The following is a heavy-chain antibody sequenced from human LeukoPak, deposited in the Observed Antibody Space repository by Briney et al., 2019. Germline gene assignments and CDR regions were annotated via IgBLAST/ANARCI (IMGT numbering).Heavy chain of an antibody. CDR2: IYYSGST. J-gene: IGHJ4*02. CDR3: ARDPRYSGYDCPNKAAFDC. D-gene: IGHD5-12*01. V-gene: IGHV4-39*07. Sequence: SEPLSLTCTVSGGSISSSSYYWGWIRRQRGKGMEWIESIYYSGSTYYNPSLKSRVTISVDTSNIQFSLKLSAVTAADTALYYCARDPRYSGYDCPNKAAFDCWGQGTLVTVSS. CDR1: GGSISSSSYY.